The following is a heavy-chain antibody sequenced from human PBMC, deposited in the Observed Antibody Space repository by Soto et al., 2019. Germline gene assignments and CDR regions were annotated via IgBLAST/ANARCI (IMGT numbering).Heavy chain of an antibody. Sequence: QVQLQESGPGLLKPSETLSLTCTVSGGSITRGGYYWSWIRQHPGKGLEWIGYIYNSGTTYYNPSLKSRVPISVDTSKNQFSLKLTSVTAADTAVYYCARDPAPWGQGTLVTVSS. J-gene: IGHJ5*02. CDR1: GGSITRGGYY. CDR3: ARDPAP. V-gene: IGHV4-31*03. CDR2: IYNSGTT.